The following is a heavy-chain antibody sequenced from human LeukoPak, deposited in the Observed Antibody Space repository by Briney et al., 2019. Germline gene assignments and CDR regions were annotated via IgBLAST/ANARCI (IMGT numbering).Heavy chain of an antibody. V-gene: IGHV1-2*02. D-gene: IGHD4-17*01. J-gene: IGHJ4*02. CDR1: GYTFTDYY. CDR3: ATDYGDYESGY. Sequence: GASVKVSCKASGYTFTDYYMHWVRQAPGQGHEWMGWINPNSGGTDYAQKFQGRVTMTRDTSISTAYMELSRLRSDDTAVYYCATDYGDYESGYWGQGTLVTVSS. CDR2: INPNSGGT.